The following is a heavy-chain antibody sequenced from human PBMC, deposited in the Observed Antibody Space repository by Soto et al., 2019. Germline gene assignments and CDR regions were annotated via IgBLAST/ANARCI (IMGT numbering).Heavy chain of an antibody. Sequence: QVQLVQSGAEVKKPGASVKVSCKASGYTFTNYDINWVRQAPGQGLEWMGWISAYNGDTNYAQKLQGRVTMTTDTSTSTAYMELRSLRSDDTAVYYCAKDLGAVPGTGDGFDHWGQGTLVTVSS. J-gene: IGHJ4*02. CDR1: GYTFTNYD. D-gene: IGHD6-19*01. CDR2: ISAYNGDT. V-gene: IGHV1-18*01. CDR3: AKDLGAVPGTGDGFDH.